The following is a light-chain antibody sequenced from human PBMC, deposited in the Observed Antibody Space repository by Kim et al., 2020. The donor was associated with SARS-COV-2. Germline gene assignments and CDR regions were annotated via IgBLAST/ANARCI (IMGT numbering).Light chain of an antibody. J-gene: IGKJ1*01. CDR3: QQYGSSPRT. Sequence: PGERATLSCRASQSVSSNYLAWYQQKPGQAPRLLIYAASSRATGIPDRFSGSGSGTDFTLTITRLEPEDFAVYYCQQYGSSPRTFSQGTKVDIK. CDR2: AAS. CDR1: QSVSSNY. V-gene: IGKV3-20*01.